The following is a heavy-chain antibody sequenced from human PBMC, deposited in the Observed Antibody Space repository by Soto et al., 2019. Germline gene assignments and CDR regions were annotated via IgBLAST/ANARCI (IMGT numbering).Heavy chain of an antibody. J-gene: IGHJ5*02. V-gene: IGHV5-10-1*01. CDR2: IDPSDSYT. D-gene: IGHD6-13*01. CDR3: ATQYSSSLHIGFDP. CDR1: GYSFTSYW. Sequence: PGESLKISCKGSGYSFTSYWISWVRQMPGKGLEWMGRIDPSDSYTNYSPSFQGHVTISADKSISTAYLQWSSLGASDTAMYYCATQYSSSLHIGFDPWGQGTLVTVSS.